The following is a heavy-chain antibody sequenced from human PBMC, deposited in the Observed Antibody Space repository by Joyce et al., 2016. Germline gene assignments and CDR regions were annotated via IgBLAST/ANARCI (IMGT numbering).Heavy chain of an antibody. Sequence: QVQLVESGGGVVQPGRSLRLSCAASGFTFSTFGLHWVRRAPGKGLEWVAVIWSDGSKKQCVDSVKCRFTISRDNSKNTLYLQMNSLRGEDSAVYYCARDPSPVEDSSGYAQYWGQGILVTVSS. CDR3: ARDPSPVEDSSGYAQY. V-gene: IGHV3-33*01. CDR2: IWSDGSKK. D-gene: IGHD3-22*01. CDR1: GFTFSTFG. J-gene: IGHJ4*02.